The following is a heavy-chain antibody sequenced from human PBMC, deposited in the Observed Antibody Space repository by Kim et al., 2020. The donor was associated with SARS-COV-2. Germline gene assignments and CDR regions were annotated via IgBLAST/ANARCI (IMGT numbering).Heavy chain of an antibody. CDR2: WYY. V-gene: IGHV6-1*01. D-gene: IGHD3-10*01. CDR3: ARGSNSAFDS. Sequence: WYYNYAASVKGRITINSATSKNQFSLQLNSVTPEDTAVYYCARGSNSAFDSWGQGTLVTVSS. J-gene: IGHJ4*02.